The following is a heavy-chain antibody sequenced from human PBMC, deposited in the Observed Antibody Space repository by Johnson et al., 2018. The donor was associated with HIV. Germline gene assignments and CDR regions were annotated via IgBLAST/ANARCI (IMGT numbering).Heavy chain of an antibody. Sequence: QVQLVESGGGVVQSGRSLRLSCAASGFTFSSYGMHWVRQAPAKGLEWVAVISYDGSNKYYADSVKGRFTISRDNSKNTLYLQMNSLRAEDTAVYYCAKEGRGGAFDIWGQGTMVTVSS. J-gene: IGHJ3*02. CDR3: AKEGRGGAFDI. CDR1: GFTFSSYG. D-gene: IGHD2-15*01. CDR2: ISYDGSNK. V-gene: IGHV3-30-3*01.